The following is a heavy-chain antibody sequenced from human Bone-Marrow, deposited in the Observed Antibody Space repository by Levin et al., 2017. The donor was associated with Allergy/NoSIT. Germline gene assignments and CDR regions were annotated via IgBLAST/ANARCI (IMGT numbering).Heavy chain of an antibody. J-gene: IGHJ4*02. V-gene: IGHV3-21*01. D-gene: IGHD2-2*01. CDR2: IDATSSYI. CDR3: ARDTNYCTITTCYRDY. CDR1: GFAFSSYN. Sequence: SGGSLRLSCAASGFAFSSYNMNWVRQAPGKGLEWVSSIDATSSYIYYADSMKGRLTISTDNAKNPLFPLMNSPRAEDTAVYYCARDTNYCTITTCYRDYWGQGTLVTVSS.